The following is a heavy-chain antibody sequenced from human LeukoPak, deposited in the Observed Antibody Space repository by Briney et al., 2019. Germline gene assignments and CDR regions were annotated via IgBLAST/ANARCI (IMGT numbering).Heavy chain of an antibody. CDR2: INHSGST. J-gene: IGHJ6*03. D-gene: IGHD2-2*02. Sequence: SETLSLTGAVYGGSFSGYYWSWIRQPPGKGLEWIGEINHSGSTNYNPSLKSRVTISVDTSKNQFSLKLSSVTAADTAVYYCARGRKYCSSTSCYKNPGYYYYYYMDVWGKGTTVTVSS. CDR1: GGSFSGYY. CDR3: ARGRKYCSSTSCYKNPGYYYYYYMDV. V-gene: IGHV4-34*01.